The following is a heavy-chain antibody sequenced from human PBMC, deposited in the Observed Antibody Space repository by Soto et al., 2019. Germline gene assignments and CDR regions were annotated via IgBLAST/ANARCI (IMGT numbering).Heavy chain of an antibody. CDR1: GFTFSSYA. V-gene: IGHV3-23*01. J-gene: IGHJ6*03. Sequence: GGSLRLSCAASGFTFSSYAMSWVRQAPGKGLEWVSAISGSGGSTYYADSVKGRFTISRDNSKNTLYLQMNSLRAEDTAVYYCAKSYCSSTSCYSPYYYYYMDVWGKGTTVTVSS. CDR3: AKSYCSSTSCYSPYYYYYMDV. CDR2: ISGSGGST. D-gene: IGHD2-2*02.